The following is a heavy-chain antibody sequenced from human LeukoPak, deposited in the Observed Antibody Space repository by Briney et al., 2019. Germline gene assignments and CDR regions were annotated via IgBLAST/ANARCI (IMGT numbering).Heavy chain of an antibody. Sequence: SETLSLTCTVSGGSISSYYWSWIRQPAGKGLEWIGRVYTSGSTNYNPSLKSRVTMSVDTSKNQFSLKLSSVTAADTAVYYCAREDFRAAAPDLWGRGTLVTVSS. CDR3: AREDFRAAAPDL. CDR2: VYTSGST. V-gene: IGHV4-4*07. J-gene: IGHJ2*01. D-gene: IGHD6-13*01. CDR1: GGSISSYY.